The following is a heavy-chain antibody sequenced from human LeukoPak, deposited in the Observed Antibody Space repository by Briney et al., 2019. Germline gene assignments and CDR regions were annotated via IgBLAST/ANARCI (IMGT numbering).Heavy chain of an antibody. CDR1: GYTFIDYY. Sequence: ASVKVSCKASGYTFIDYYMHWVRQAPGQGLEWIGWISPNSGGTKYVQKFQVRVTMTRDTSITTVYMELSGLSFDATAVYYCARGGGRYSVDYWGQGTLVIVSS. D-gene: IGHD1-26*01. CDR2: ISPNSGGT. J-gene: IGHJ4*02. V-gene: IGHV1-2*02. CDR3: ARGGGRYSVDY.